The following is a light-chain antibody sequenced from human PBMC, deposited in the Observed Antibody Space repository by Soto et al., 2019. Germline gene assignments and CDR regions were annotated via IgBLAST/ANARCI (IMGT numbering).Light chain of an antibody. Sequence: EIVLTQSPGTLSLSPGERATLSCRASQSVDSTYLAWYQQKSGQAPRLLIYGPSSRATGIPDRFSGSGSGTDFTLTISRLEPEDFAVYYCQQYGSSPWTFGQGTKVDI. CDR1: QSVDSTY. CDR3: QQYGSSPWT. CDR2: GPS. J-gene: IGKJ1*01. V-gene: IGKV3-20*01.